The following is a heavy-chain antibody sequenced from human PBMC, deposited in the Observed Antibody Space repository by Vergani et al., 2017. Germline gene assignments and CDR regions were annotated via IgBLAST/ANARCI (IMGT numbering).Heavy chain of an antibody. J-gene: IGHJ6*02. D-gene: IGHD3-22*01. CDR3: ARERSDSSGYYRLDYYYYGMDV. CDR1: GFTFSSYA. V-gene: IGHV3-30-3*01. CDR2: ISYDGSNK. Sequence: QVQLVESGGGVVQPGRSLRLSCAASGFTFSSYAKHWVRQAPGKGREWVAVISYDGSNKYYADYVKVRFTISRDNSKNTRDLQMNSRRAEDTAVYYCARERSDSSGYYRLDYYYYGMDVWGQGTTVTVSS.